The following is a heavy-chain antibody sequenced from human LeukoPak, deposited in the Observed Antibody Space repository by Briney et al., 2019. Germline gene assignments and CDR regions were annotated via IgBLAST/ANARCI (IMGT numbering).Heavy chain of an antibody. D-gene: IGHD3-22*01. CDR1: GFDFGAYE. CDR2: FAGSDTTT. J-gene: IGHJ4*02. Sequence: GGSLRLSCAASGFDFGAYEMNWDRQAPGKGMEWVAYFAGSDTTTYDADSVKGRFTISRDNARNSLYLQMNSLRAEDTALYYCTTLGYHLDSWGQGTLVTVSS. CDR3: TTLGYHLDS. V-gene: IGHV3-48*03.